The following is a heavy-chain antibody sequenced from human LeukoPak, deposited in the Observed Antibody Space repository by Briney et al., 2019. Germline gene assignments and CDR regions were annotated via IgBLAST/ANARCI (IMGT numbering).Heavy chain of an antibody. D-gene: IGHD6-13*01. V-gene: IGHV4-39*07. Sequence: PSETLSLTCTVSGGSISSSSYYWGWIRQPPGKGLEWIGSIYYSGSTYYNSSLKSRVTISVDTSRNQFSLKLSSVTAADTAVYYCARVIAGSGGWFDPWGQGTLVTVSS. CDR3: ARVIAGSGGWFDP. J-gene: IGHJ5*02. CDR1: GGSISSSSYY. CDR2: IYYSGST.